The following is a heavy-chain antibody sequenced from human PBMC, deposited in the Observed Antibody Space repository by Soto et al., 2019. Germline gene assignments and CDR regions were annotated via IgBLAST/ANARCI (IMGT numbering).Heavy chain of an antibody. CDR2: IIPVFPLV. D-gene: IGHD7-27*01. Sequence: QMQLVQSEAEVKKPGSSVKVSCKASGGTFSNCAISWVRQAPGQGLEWMGSIIPVFPLVNYAEKFQGRATITVDVSTNTAYMDLSGLTSEDTAMYYCATDWGSWGQGSLVTVSS. CDR1: GGTFSNCA. J-gene: IGHJ5*02. CDR3: ATDWGS. V-gene: IGHV1-69*18.